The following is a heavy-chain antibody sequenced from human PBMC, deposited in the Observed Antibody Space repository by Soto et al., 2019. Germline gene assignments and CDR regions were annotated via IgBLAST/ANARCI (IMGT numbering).Heavy chain of an antibody. D-gene: IGHD2-15*01. CDR1: GGSVSNSSYY. CDR3: ARHRDCGGGSCDFDY. CDR2: IYHSGST. V-gene: IGHV4-39*01. J-gene: IGHJ4*02. Sequence: SETLSLTCTVSGGSVSNSSYYWGWIRQPPGKGLEWIANIYHSGSTYYNPSLRSRVTVSVDTSKNQFSLRLSSVTAADTAVFYCARHRDCGGGSCDFDYWGQGAVVTVSS.